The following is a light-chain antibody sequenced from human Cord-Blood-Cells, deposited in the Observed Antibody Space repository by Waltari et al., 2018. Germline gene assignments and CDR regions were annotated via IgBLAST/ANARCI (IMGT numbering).Light chain of an antibody. Sequence: DIQMTQSPSSLSASVGDRVTITCRASQSISSYLNWYQQKPGKAPKLLIYAASSLQSGVPSRFSGSGSGTDFTLTISSLQPEDFATYYCQQRYSTPQTFGQGTKV. CDR1: QSISSY. CDR2: AAS. V-gene: IGKV1-39*01. J-gene: IGKJ1*01. CDR3: QQRYSTPQT.